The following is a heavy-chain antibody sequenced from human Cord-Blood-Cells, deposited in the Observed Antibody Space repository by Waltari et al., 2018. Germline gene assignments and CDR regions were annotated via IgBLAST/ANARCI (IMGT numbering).Heavy chain of an antibody. Sequence: QVQLVQSGAEVKKPGASVKVSCKASGYTFTSYDITWVRQATGQGLEWMGWMNPNSGNTGYAQKFQGRVTITRNTSISTAYMELSSLRSEDTAVYYCARGRPLAAAGRLPPDYWGQGTLVTVSS. V-gene: IGHV1-8*03. CDR3: ARGRPLAAAGRLPPDY. CDR2: MNPNSGNT. CDR1: GYTFTSYD. D-gene: IGHD6-13*01. J-gene: IGHJ4*02.